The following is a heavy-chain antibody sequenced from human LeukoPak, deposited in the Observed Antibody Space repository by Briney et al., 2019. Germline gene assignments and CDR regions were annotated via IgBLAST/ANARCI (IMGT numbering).Heavy chain of an antibody. CDR1: GFTFDDYG. CDR2: ISYDGSNK. J-gene: IGHJ4*02. CDR3: ARDFRDYFDY. Sequence: GGSLRLSCAASGFTFDDYGMSWVRQAPGKGLEWVAVISYDGSNKYYADSVKGQFTISRDNSKNTLYLQMNSLRAEDTAVYYCARDFRDYFDYWGQGTLVTVSS. V-gene: IGHV3-30*05.